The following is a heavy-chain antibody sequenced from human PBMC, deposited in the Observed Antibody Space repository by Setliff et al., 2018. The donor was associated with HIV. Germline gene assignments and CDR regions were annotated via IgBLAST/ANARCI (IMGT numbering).Heavy chain of an antibody. D-gene: IGHD6-19*01. Sequence: SETLSLTCTVYGGSFSDYYWSWIRQPPGKGLEWIGEINHNGVTNYSPSLKSRLTISIDTPKRQFSLKLTTATAADSGVYYCVRGGGSGWRQNYYGMDVWGQGTTVTVSS. CDR3: VRGGGSGWRQNYYGMDV. CDR1: GGSFSDYY. J-gene: IGHJ6*02. CDR2: INHNGVT. V-gene: IGHV4-34*01.